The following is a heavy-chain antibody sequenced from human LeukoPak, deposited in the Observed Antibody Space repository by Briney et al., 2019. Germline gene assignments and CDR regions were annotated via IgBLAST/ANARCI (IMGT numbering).Heavy chain of an antibody. CDR1: GYTSTSYG. J-gene: IGHJ6*03. Sequence: AASVKVSCMASGYTSTSYGISWVRQAPGRGLEWMGRINPINGGTNNAQKFQGRVTMTRDTSISTAYMELSRLRSDDTAVYYCARSRGYYYMDVWGKGTTVTVSS. CDR3: ARSRGYYYMDV. V-gene: IGHV1-2*06. CDR2: INPINGGT.